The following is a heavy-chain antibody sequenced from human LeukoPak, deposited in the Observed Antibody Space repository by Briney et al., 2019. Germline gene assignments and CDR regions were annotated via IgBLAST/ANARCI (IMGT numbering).Heavy chain of an antibody. J-gene: IGHJ4*02. Sequence: SETLSLTCAVYGGSFSVYYWSWIRQPPGKGLERIGEINHSGSTNYNPSLKSRVTISVDTSKNQFSLKLSSVTAADTAVYYCAIAMTGYYDFWYWGQGTLVTVSS. D-gene: IGHD3-3*01. V-gene: IGHV4-34*01. CDR2: INHSGST. CDR3: AIAMTGYYDFWY. CDR1: GGSFSVYY.